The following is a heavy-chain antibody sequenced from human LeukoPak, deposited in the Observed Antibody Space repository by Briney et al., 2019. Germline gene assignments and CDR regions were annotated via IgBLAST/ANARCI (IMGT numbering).Heavy chain of an antibody. V-gene: IGHV1-8*01. CDR2: MNPNSGNT. Sequence: GASVKVSCKASGYTFTSYDINWVRQAPGQGLEWMGWMNPNSGNTGYARKFQGRITMTRNTSISTAYMELSSLTSEDTAVYYCARIAAAGNRRLNYWGQGTLVTVSS. CDR3: ARIAAAGNRRLNY. CDR1: GYTFTSYD. D-gene: IGHD6-13*01. J-gene: IGHJ4*02.